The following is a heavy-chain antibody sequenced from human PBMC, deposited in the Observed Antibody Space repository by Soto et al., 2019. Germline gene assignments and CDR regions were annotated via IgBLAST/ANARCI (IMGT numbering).Heavy chain of an antibody. CDR1: GDSFNGYF. V-gene: IGHV4-34*01. J-gene: IGHJ5*02. CDR2: INHSGIT. CDR3: AITGTYSYFAP. Sequence: QVQLQQWGAGLFKPSETLSLTCVVSGDSFNGYFLNWIRQSPGKGLEWIGEINHSGITIYNPSLESRVTISVDTAKNHCSLKLTSVTTADTAVYYCAITGTYSYFAPWGQGTLVTVSS. D-gene: IGHD5-18*01.